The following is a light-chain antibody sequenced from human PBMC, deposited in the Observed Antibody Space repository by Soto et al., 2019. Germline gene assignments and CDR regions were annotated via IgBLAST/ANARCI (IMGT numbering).Light chain of an antibody. CDR1: CSNIGSNT. Sequence: QSVLTQPPSASGTPGQRVTISCSGSCSNIGSNTVNWYQQLPGTAPTLLIYYNNQRPSGVPDRFSGSKSGTSASLAISGLQSEDEAHYYCAAWDDSLYGWVFGGGTKVTVL. CDR3: AAWDDSLYGWV. V-gene: IGLV1-44*01. CDR2: YNN. J-gene: IGLJ3*02.